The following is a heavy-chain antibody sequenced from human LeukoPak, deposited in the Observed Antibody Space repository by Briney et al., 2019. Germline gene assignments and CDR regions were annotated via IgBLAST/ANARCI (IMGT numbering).Heavy chain of an antibody. V-gene: IGHV3-23*01. CDR1: GFSFSSYA. CDR2: ISGSGDNT. CDR3: AKRSGYTTGWFFDF. Sequence: SGGSLKLSCAASGFSFSSYAMSWVRQAPGKGLEWVSSISGSGDNTYYAEYVKCRFTISRDNSKNTLFLQMNSLKAEDTAVFYGAKRSGYTTGWFFDFWGQGTLVTVSS. D-gene: IGHD6-19*01. J-gene: IGHJ4*02.